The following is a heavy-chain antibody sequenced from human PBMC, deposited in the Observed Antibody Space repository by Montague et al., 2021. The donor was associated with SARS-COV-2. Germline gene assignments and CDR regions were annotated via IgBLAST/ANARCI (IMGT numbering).Heavy chain of an antibody. D-gene: IGHD6-19*01. Sequence: SETLSLTCTVSGGPTASHYWNWIRQSPGKRPEWIGYVYYNGDTKYNPSLQSRVTISIDTSENQFSLRLNSVTAADTAVYFCAGGWAFDPWGQGSLVIVSS. CDR1: GGPTASHY. V-gene: IGHV4-59*08. CDR2: VYYNGDT. CDR3: AGGWAFDP. J-gene: IGHJ3*01.